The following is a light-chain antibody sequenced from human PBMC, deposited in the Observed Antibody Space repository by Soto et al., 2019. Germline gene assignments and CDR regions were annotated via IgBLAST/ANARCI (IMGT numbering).Light chain of an antibody. CDR3: LSVDSSPSLV. Sequence: SVLTQPPSVSGAPGQRVTISCTGSSSNIGAGYDVHWDQQLPGRAPKLLIYGSNNRPSGATDRFAGSNAGTSASLAITGHEAEDAADYYCLSVDSSPSLVFGGGTKVTVL. J-gene: IGLJ2*01. CDR1: SSNIGAGYD. V-gene: IGLV1-40*01. CDR2: GSN.